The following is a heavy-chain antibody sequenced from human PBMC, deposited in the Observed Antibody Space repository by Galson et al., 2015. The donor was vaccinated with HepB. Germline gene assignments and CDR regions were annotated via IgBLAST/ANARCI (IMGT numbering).Heavy chain of an antibody. J-gene: IGHJ4*02. CDR3: ARQDTAMVMWDEGYFDY. CDR1: GFTFSGYA. D-gene: IGHD5-18*01. V-gene: IGHV3-30-3*01. CDR2: ISYDGSNK. Sequence: SLRLSCAASGFTFSGYAMHWVRQAPGKGLEWVAVISYDGSNKYYADSVKGRFTISRDNSKNTLYLQMNSLRAEDTAVYYCARQDTAMVMWDEGYFDYWGQGTLVTVSS.